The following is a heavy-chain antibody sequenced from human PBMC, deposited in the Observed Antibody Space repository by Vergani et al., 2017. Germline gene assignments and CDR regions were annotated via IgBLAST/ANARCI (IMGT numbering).Heavy chain of an antibody. CDR2: INPNSGGT. V-gene: IGHV1-2*02. Sequence: QVQLVQSGAEVKKPGASVKVSCKASGYTFTGYYIHWVRQAPGQGLEWMGWINPNSGGTNYAQKFQGRVTMTRDTSISTVYMELSRLRSDDTAVYYCARYYKVATIAGPNHYYSGLDVWGQGTTVTVSS. J-gene: IGHJ6*02. D-gene: IGHD5-12*01. CDR3: ARYYKVATIAGPNHYYSGLDV. CDR1: GYTFTGYY.